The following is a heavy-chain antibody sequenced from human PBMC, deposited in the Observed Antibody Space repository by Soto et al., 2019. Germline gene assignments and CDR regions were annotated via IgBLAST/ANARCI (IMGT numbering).Heavy chain of an antibody. V-gene: IGHV4-59*01. CDR1: GGSISSYY. CDR2: IYYSGST. CDR3: ARSGYGDYFDY. J-gene: IGHJ4*02. Sequence: SETLSLTCTVSGGSISSYYWSWIRQPPGKGLEWIGYIYYSGSTNYNPSLKSRVTISVDTSKNQFSLKLSSVTAADTAVYYCARSGYGDYFDYWGQGTLVTVSS. D-gene: IGHD4-17*01.